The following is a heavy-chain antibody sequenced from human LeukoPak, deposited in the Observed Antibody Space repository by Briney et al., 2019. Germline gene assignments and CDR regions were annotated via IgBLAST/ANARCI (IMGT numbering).Heavy chain of an antibody. CDR2: IKGDGSVQ. D-gene: IGHD3-22*01. CDR3: AREYYYDSSGYLEAFDI. Sequence: GGSLRLSCVASGFSFSSSWMNWVRQTPGKGLEWVANIKGDGSVQSYADPVRGRFTISRDNSKNTLHLQMNSLRAEDTAVYYCAREYYYDSSGYLEAFDIWGQGTMVTVSS. V-gene: IGHV3-7*01. J-gene: IGHJ3*02. CDR1: GFSFSSSW.